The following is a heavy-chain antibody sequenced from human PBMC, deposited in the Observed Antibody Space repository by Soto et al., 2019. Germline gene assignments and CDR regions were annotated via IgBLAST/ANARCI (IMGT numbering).Heavy chain of an antibody. D-gene: IGHD1-26*01. CDR2: IIPIFGTA. CDR1: GGTFSSYA. V-gene: IGHV1-69*01. J-gene: IGHJ1*01. Sequence: HVQLVQSGAEVKKPGSSVKVSCKASGGTFSSYAISWVRQAPGQGLEWMGGIIPIFGTANYAQKFQGRVTITADESTSTAYMELSSLRSEDTAVYYCAKDSGSYYAEYFQHWGQGTLVTVSS. CDR3: AKDSGSYYAEYFQH.